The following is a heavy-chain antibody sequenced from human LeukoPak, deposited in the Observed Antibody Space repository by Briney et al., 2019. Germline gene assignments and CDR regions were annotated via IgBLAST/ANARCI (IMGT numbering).Heavy chain of an antibody. J-gene: IGHJ4*02. CDR1: GGSISSITQY. V-gene: IGHV4-39*01. Sequence: SETLSLTCTVSGGSISSITQYWSWVRQPPGKGLEWIGSMHYSGSTFYNPSLKSRVSISVDTSKNQFSLKLSSVTAADTAVYYCARWRRGYYFDYWGQGTLVTVSS. CDR2: MHYSGST. CDR3: ARWRRGYYFDY. D-gene: IGHD3-10*01.